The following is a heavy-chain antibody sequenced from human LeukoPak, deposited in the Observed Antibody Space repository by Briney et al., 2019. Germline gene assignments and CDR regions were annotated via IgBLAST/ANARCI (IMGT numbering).Heavy chain of an antibody. CDR1: GDRVSSNSAA. J-gene: IGHJ4*02. Sequence: SQTLSLTCAIYGDRVSSNSAAWNWIRQSPSRGLEWLGRTYYRSKWYNDYAVSVKSRITINPDTSKNQFSLQLNSVTPEDTAVYYCARAEIYSGYDREFDYWGQGTLVTVSS. D-gene: IGHD5-12*01. CDR3: ARAEIYSGYDREFDY. CDR2: TYYRSKWYN. V-gene: IGHV6-1*01.